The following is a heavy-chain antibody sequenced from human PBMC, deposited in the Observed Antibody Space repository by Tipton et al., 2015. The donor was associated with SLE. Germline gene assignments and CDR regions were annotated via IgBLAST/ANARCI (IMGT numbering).Heavy chain of an antibody. J-gene: IGHJ4*02. Sequence: TLSLTCAVSGGSISSGGYSWSWIRQPPGKGLEWIGYIYHSGSTYYNPSLKSRVTISVDRSKNQFSLKLSSVTAADTAVYYCARGVGATGFDYWGQGTLVTVSS. CDR2: IYHSGST. CDR1: GGSISSGGYS. CDR3: ARGVGATGFDY. D-gene: IGHD1-26*01. V-gene: IGHV4-30-2*01.